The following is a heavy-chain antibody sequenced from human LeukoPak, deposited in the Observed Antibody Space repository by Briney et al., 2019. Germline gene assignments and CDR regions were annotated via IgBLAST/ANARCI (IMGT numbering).Heavy chain of an antibody. J-gene: IGHJ4*02. CDR3: ARDSFGYDSSGYYTL. CDR1: GFTFSSYG. D-gene: IGHD3-22*01. Sequence: PGGSLRLSCAASGFTFSSYGMPWVRQAPGKGLEWVAVIWYDGSNKYYADSVKGRFTISRDNSKNTLYLQMNSLRAEDTAVYYCARDSFGYDSSGYYTLRGQGTLVTVSS. V-gene: IGHV3-33*01. CDR2: IWYDGSNK.